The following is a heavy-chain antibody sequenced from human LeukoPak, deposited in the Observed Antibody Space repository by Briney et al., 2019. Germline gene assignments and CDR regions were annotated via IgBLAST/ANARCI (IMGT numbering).Heavy chain of an antibody. CDR3: ARDRAMEVGAYYFDY. V-gene: IGHV3-21*01. CDR2: ISSSSSYI. Sequence: PGGSLRLSCAASGFTSSSYSMNWVRQAPGKGLEWVSSISSSSSYIYYADSVKGRFTISRDNAKNSLYLQMNSLRAEDTAVYYCARDRAMEVGAYYFDYWGQGTLVTVSS. CDR1: GFTSSSYS. J-gene: IGHJ4*02. D-gene: IGHD1-26*01.